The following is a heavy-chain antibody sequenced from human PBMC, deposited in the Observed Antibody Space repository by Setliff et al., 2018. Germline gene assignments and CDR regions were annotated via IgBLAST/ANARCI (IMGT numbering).Heavy chain of an antibody. CDR3: ARDTSGMGWFDP. CDR1: GGSMSTNY. Sequence: PSETLSLTCTVSGGSMSTNYWSWIRQSPGKGLEWIGYMYYSGSTIYNPSLKSRVTISGDTSKNQFYLKVTSVTAADTAVYYCARDTSGMGWFDPWGQGTLVTVSS. CDR2: MYYSGST. D-gene: IGHD1-26*01. V-gene: IGHV4-59*01. J-gene: IGHJ5*02.